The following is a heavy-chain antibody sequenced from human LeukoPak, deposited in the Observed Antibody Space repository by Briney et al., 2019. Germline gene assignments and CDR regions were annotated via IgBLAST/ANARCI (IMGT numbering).Heavy chain of an antibody. D-gene: IGHD2-2*01. Sequence: EGSLRLSCAASGFTFSTFAMNWVRQAPGKGLEWVSYISSSGSTIYYADSVKGRFTISRDNAKNSLYLQMNSLRAEDTAVYYCASIWVVVPAAVSGSDAFDIWGQGTMVTVSS. J-gene: IGHJ3*02. CDR3: ASIWVVVPAAVSGSDAFDI. CDR2: ISSSGSTI. CDR1: GFTFSTFA. V-gene: IGHV3-48*03.